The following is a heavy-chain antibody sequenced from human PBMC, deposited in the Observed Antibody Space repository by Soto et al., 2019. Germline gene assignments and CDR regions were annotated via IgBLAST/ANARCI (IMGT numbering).Heavy chain of an antibody. V-gene: IGHV3-21*01. Sequence: EVQLVESGGGLVKPGGSLRRSCAASGFTFSSYSMNWVRQAPGKGLEWVSSISSSSSYIYYADSVKGRFTISRDNAKNSLYLQMNSLRAEDTAMYYCARDQPGYSYGYGLGYWGQGTLVTVSS. CDR3: ARDQPGYSYGYGLGY. CDR2: ISSSSSYI. D-gene: IGHD5-18*01. CDR1: GFTFSSYS. J-gene: IGHJ4*02.